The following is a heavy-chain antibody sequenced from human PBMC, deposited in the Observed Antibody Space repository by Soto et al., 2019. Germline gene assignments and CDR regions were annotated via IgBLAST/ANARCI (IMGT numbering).Heavy chain of an antibody. V-gene: IGHV1-2*04. CDR1: GYTFIGYY. J-gene: IGHJ4*02. CDR2: INPNSGAT. CDR3: ARTSTTVLPYFQY. Sequence: GASVKVSCKASGYTFIGYYLHWVRQAPGQGLEWMGWINPNSGATNYAQKFQGWVTMTRDTSISTAYMELSRLTSDDTALYYCARTSTTVLPYFQYWGQGTLVTVSS. D-gene: IGHD4-17*01.